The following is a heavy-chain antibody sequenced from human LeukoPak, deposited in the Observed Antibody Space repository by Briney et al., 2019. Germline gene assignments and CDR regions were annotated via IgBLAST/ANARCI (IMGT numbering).Heavy chain of an antibody. CDR3: ARGSRSSGWFDY. Sequence: PGGSLRLSCAASGFIFSSYAMSWVRQGPGKGLEWVSAISGSGGSTYYADSVKGRFTISRDNSKNTLYLQMNSLRAEDTAVYYCARGSRSSGWFDYWGQGTLVTVSS. CDR1: GFIFSSYA. D-gene: IGHD6-19*01. J-gene: IGHJ4*02. CDR2: ISGSGGST. V-gene: IGHV3-23*01.